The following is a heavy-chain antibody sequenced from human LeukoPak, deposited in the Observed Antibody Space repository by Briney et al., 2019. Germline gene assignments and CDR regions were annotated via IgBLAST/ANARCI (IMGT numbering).Heavy chain of an antibody. CDR1: GFTFSKYA. J-gene: IGHJ4*02. Sequence: GESMRLSCAASGFTFSKYAMSWVRQAPGKGLEWVSAISSSDGNTLYADSVRGRFTISRDNSKNTLSLQMNNLRAEDTAPYYCARDSSVPYGITDWGQGTLVTVS. CDR3: ARDSSVPYGITD. CDR2: ISSSDGNT. V-gene: IGHV3-23*01. D-gene: IGHD4-17*01.